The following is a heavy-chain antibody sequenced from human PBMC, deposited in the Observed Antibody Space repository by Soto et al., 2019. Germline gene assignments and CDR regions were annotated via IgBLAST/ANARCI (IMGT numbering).Heavy chain of an antibody. CDR2: IGGGNTDR. J-gene: IGHJ4*02. V-gene: IGHV3-23*01. D-gene: IGHD3-16*02. Sequence: DVQLLESGGGLVQPGGSLTLSCAASRFIFSDYAMNWVRQAPGKGLEWVSSIGGGNTDRYYADSVKGRFTISRDNSKNTLYLQMNSLRAEDTAVYYCAKVTIVGPLFYFDYWGQGTLVTVSS. CDR1: RFIFSDYA. CDR3: AKVTIVGPLFYFDY.